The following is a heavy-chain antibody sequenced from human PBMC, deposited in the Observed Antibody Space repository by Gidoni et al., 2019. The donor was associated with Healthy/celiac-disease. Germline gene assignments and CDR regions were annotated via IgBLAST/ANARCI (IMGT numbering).Heavy chain of an antibody. V-gene: IGHV4-31*03. CDR2: IYYSGST. D-gene: IGHD2-2*01. CDR1: GGSISSGGYY. Sequence: QVQLQESGPGLVKPSQTLSLTCTVSGGSISSGGYYWSWIRQHPGKGLEWLGYIYYSGSTYYNPSLKSRVTISVDTSKNQFSLKLSSVTAADTAVYYCARDRPLGSSTSWGSPDYYYGMDVWGQGTTVTVSS. CDR3: ARDRPLGSSTSWGSPDYYYGMDV. J-gene: IGHJ6*02.